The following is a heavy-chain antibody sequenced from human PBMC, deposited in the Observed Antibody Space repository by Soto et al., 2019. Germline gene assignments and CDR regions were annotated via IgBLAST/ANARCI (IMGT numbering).Heavy chain of an antibody. V-gene: IGHV3-48*03. CDR2: ISSSGSTI. CDR1: GFTFSSYE. D-gene: IGHD4-17*01. CDR3: ARPLHDYGDFFSFDY. Sequence: GGSLRLSVASSGFTFSSYEINWVRQAPGKGLEWVSYISSSGSTIYYADSVKGRFTISRDNAKNSLYLQMNSLRAEDTAVYYCARPLHDYGDFFSFDYWGQGTLVTVSS. J-gene: IGHJ4*02.